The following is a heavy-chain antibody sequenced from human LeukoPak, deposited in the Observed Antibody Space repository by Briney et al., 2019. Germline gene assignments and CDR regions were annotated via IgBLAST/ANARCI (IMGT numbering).Heavy chain of an antibody. CDR3: ARDGPAPSMTTVTSNY. V-gene: IGHV3-30*02. CDR1: GFTFTHFG. J-gene: IGHJ4*02. CDR2: INCDGSDK. D-gene: IGHD4-17*01. Sequence: GGSLRLSCAASGFTFTHFGMHWVRQAPGRGLEWVAFINCDGSDKYYTDSVKGRFTISRDNSKNTLYLQMNSMRTEDTAVYYCARDGPAPSMTTVTSNYWGQGTLVTVSS.